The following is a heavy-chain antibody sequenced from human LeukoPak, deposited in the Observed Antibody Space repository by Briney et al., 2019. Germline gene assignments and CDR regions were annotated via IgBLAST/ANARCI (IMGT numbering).Heavy chain of an antibody. CDR1: GFTFSSYS. J-gene: IGHJ6*02. CDR2: ISSSSSYI. V-gene: IGHV3-21*01. CDR3: ARDKGSGSYIYYYYGMDV. D-gene: IGHD3-10*01. Sequence: GGSLRLSCAASGFTFSSYSMNWVRQAPGKGLEWVSSISSSSSYIYYADSVKGRFTISRDNAKNSLYLQMNSLRAEDTAVYYCARDKGSGSYIYYYYGMDVWGRGTTVTVSS.